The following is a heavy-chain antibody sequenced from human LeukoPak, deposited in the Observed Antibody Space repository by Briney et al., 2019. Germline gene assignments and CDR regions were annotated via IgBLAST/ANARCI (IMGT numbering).Heavy chain of an antibody. CDR1: GGSFSGYY. Sequence: SETLSLTCAVYGGSFSGYYWGWIRQPPGKGLEWIGEINHSGSTNYNPSLKSRVTISVDTSKNQFSLKLSSVTAADTAVYYCARGTTYYYGSGSYYNDYWGQGTLVTVSS. CDR2: INHSGST. J-gene: IGHJ4*02. D-gene: IGHD3-10*01. CDR3: ARGTTYYYGSGSYYNDY. V-gene: IGHV4-34*01.